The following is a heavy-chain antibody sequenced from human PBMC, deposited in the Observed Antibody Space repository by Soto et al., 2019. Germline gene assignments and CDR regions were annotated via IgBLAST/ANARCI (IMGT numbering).Heavy chain of an antibody. D-gene: IGHD2-21*01. CDR3: VCTCKSAHCPYYFAF. CDR1: GFTFSTYW. CDR2: IKQDGSEE. Sequence: GGSLRLSCAASGFTFSTYWMSWVRQAPGKGLQWVANIKQDGSEEYYVDSVKGRFTISRDNAKNSLYLQMDSLRAEDTAVYYFVCTCKSAHCPYYFAFRGPGPLVT. V-gene: IGHV3-7*01. J-gene: IGHJ4*02.